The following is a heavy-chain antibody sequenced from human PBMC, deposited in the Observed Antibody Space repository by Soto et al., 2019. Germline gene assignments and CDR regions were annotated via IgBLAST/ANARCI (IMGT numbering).Heavy chain of an antibody. V-gene: IGHV1-3*01. CDR2: INAGNGNT. CDR3: ARVGRAGRGPNYYYYYGMDV. CDR1: GYTFTSYA. J-gene: IGHJ6*02. Sequence: ASVKVSCKASGYTFTSYAMHWVRQAPGQRLEWMGWINAGNGNTKYSQKFQGRVTITRDTSASTPYMELSSLRSEDTAVYYCARVGRAGRGPNYYYYYGMDVWGQGTTVTVSS. D-gene: IGHD1-26*01.